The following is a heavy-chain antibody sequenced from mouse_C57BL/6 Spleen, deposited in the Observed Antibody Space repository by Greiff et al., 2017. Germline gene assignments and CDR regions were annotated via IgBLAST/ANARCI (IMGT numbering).Heavy chain of an antibody. CDR1: GFTFSDYG. J-gene: IGHJ1*03. V-gene: IGHV5-17*01. Sequence: EVKLVESGGGLVKPGGSLKLSCAASGFTFSDYGMHWVRQAPGKGLEWVAYISSGSSTIYYADTVKGRFTISRDNAKNTLCLHMTSLRSEDTARYYCARGRPVWYFDVWGTGTTVTVSS. CDR3: ARGRPVWYFDV. CDR2: ISSGSSTI.